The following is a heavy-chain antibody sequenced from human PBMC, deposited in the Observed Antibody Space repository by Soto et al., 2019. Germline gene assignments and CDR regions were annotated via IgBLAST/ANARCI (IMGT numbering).Heavy chain of an antibody. CDR2: IYPSGTT. V-gene: IGHV4-4*02. Sequence: QVQLQESGPGLVKPSGTLSLTCAVSGGSISSNYWWTWVRQPPGTGLEWIGEIYPSGTTNYNPSLKSRVTISVDKSKNQFSLNLRSLTAADTAVYYCATRVDGSPWLDSWGQGTLVTVSS. D-gene: IGHD5-12*01. CDR1: GGSISSNYW. J-gene: IGHJ4*02. CDR3: ATRVDGSPWLDS.